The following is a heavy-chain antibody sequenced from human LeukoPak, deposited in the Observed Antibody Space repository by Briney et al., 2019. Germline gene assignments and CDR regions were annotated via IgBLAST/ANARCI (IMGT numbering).Heavy chain of an antibody. CDR3: AKGIPYGYDYFSAY. CDR1: GFSFSEYS. CDR2: ISTSSNTI. V-gene: IGHV3-48*04. D-gene: IGHD5-18*01. Sequence: PGGSLRLSCVASGFSFSEYSMSWVRQAPGKGLEWLSFISTSSNTIYYADSVKGRFTVSRDNAKSLLFLQMDSLRAEDTATYYCAKGIPYGYDYFSAYWGQGILVAFSS. J-gene: IGHJ4*02.